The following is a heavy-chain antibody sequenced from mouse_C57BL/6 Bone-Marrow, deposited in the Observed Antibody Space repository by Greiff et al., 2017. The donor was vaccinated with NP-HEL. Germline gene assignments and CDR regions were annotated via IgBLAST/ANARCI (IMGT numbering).Heavy chain of an antibody. CDR2: ISGGGGNT. CDR1: GFTFSSYT. CDR3: ARREVYYDYEDAMDY. D-gene: IGHD2-4*01. V-gene: IGHV5-9*01. Sequence: EVNVVESGGGLVKPGGSLKLSCAASGFTFSSYTMSWVRQTPEKRLEWVATISGGGGNTYYPDSVKGRFTISRDNAKNTLYLQMSSLRSEDTALYYCARREVYYDYEDAMDYWGQGTSVTVSS. J-gene: IGHJ4*01.